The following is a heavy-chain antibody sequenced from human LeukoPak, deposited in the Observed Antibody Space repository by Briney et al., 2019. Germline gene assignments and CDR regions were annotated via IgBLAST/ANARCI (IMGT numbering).Heavy chain of an antibody. J-gene: IGHJ5*02. Sequence: NPSETLSLTCSVYGGSFSGYYWSWIRLPPGKGLEWIEEINHSGGTNYNPSLKSRVTISVDTSKNQFSLKLSSVTAADTAVYYCARVSGGYSSGLFDPWGQGTLVTVSS. D-gene: IGHD6-19*01. CDR3: ARVSGGYSSGLFDP. V-gene: IGHV4-34*01. CDR2: INHSGGT. CDR1: GGSFSGYY.